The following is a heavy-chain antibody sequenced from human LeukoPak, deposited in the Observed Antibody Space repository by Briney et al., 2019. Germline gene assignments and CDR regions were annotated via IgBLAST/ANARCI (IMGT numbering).Heavy chain of an antibody. CDR3: AKSNGYGLVDI. Sequence: SETLSLTCTVSGGSISTSNYYWGWIRQPPGKGLECIGNIFYSGSTYYSPSVKSRVTISLDTSRNQFSLKLNSVTAADTAVYCAKSNGYGLVDIWGQGTMVTVSS. V-gene: IGHV4-39*07. D-gene: IGHD3-10*01. CDR2: IFYSGST. CDR1: GGSISTSNYY. J-gene: IGHJ3*02.